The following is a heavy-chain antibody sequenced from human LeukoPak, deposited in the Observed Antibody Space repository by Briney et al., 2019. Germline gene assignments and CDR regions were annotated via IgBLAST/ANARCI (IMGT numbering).Heavy chain of an antibody. CDR2: SYYSGST. CDR1: GGSISSSSYY. CDR3: ARQLAPAGTVIDY. V-gene: IGHV4-39*01. D-gene: IGHD6-13*01. Sequence: PSETLSLTCTVSGGSISSSSYYWGWIRQPPGKGLEWIGRSYYSGSTYYNTSLKSRVTISVDTSKNRFSLKLSSVTAADTAVYYCARQLAPAGTVIDYWGQGTLVTVSS. J-gene: IGHJ4*02.